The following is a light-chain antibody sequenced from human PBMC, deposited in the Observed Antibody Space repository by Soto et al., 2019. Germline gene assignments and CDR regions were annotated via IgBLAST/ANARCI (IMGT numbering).Light chain of an antibody. CDR1: QSVSSSY. V-gene: IGKV3-20*01. Sequence: EIELTQSPGTLSLSPGERATLSCRASQSVSSSYLAWYQQKPGQAPRLLIYGASSRATGIPDRFSGSGSGTDFTLTISRLELEDFAVYYCQQYGSSPLTFGGGTKVDIK. CDR2: GAS. CDR3: QQYGSSPLT. J-gene: IGKJ4*01.